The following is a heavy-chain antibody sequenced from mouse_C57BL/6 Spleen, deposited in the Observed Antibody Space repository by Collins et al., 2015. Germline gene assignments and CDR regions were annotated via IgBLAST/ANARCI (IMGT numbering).Heavy chain of an antibody. CDR1: GYTFTDYE. J-gene: IGHJ2*01. Sequence: QVQLQQSGAELVRPGASVTLSCKASGYTFTDYEMHWVKQTPVHGLEWIGAIDPETGGTAYNQKFKGKAILTADKSSSTAYMELRSLTSEDSAVYYCTREDPRSYYFDYWGQGTTLTVSS. D-gene: IGHD3-1*01. CDR2: IDPETGGT. CDR3: TREDPRSYYFDY. V-gene: IGHV1-15*01.